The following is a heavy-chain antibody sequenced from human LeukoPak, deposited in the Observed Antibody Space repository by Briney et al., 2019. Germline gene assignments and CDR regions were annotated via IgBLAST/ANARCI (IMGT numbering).Heavy chain of an antibody. V-gene: IGHV4-34*01. CDR1: GGSFSGYY. D-gene: IGHD3-22*01. CDR3: ARGGVITPLDY. J-gene: IGHJ4*02. Sequence: SETLSLTCAVYGGSFSGYYWSWIRQPPGKGLEWIGEINHSGSTNYNPSLKSRVTISVDTSKNQFSLKLSSVTAADTAVYYCARGGVITPLDYWGQGTLVTVSS. CDR2: INHSGST.